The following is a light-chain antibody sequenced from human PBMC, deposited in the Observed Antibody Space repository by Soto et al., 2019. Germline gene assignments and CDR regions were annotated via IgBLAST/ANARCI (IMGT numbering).Light chain of an antibody. J-gene: IGKJ2*01. CDR3: QQYNNWLMYT. Sequence: EIVMTQSPPTLSVSPGERATLSCRASQSVGSNLAWYQQKPGQAPRLLIYAASTRATGIPARFSGSGSGTEFTLTISSLQSEDFAVYYCQQYNNWLMYTFGHGTKLEIK. CDR1: QSVGSN. CDR2: AAS. V-gene: IGKV3-15*01.